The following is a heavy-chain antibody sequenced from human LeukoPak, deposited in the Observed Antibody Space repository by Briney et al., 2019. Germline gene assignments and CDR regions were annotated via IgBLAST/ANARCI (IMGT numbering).Heavy chain of an antibody. J-gene: IGHJ4*02. Sequence: ASVKVSCKASGYTFTGYYMHWVRQAPGRGLEWMGWINPSSGGTHYAQKFQGRVTLTTDTSIRTGYMELNRLTSDDTAVYYCARIAQDWGQGTLVTVSS. CDR2: INPSSGGT. V-gene: IGHV1-2*02. CDR3: ARIAQD. CDR1: GYTFTGYY.